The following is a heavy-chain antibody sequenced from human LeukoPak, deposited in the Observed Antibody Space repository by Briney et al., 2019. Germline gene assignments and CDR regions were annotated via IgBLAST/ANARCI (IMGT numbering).Heavy chain of an antibody. Sequence: ASVKVSCKASGYTFTGYYMHWVRQAPGQGLKWMGWINPNSGGTNYAQKFQGRVTMTRDTSISTAYMELSRLRSDDTAVYYCTYYDFWSGTPYYYYGMDVWGQGTTVTVSS. D-gene: IGHD3-3*01. CDR2: INPNSGGT. CDR3: TYYDFWSGTPYYYYGMDV. J-gene: IGHJ6*02. V-gene: IGHV1-2*02. CDR1: GYTFTGYY.